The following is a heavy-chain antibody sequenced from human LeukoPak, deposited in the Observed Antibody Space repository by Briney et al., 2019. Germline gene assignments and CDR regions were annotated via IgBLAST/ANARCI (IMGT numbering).Heavy chain of an antibody. V-gene: IGHV4-39*07. D-gene: IGHD2-15*01. CDR3: AGATTEYGSGGSCYSGGFDY. J-gene: IGHJ4*02. Sequence: ASETLSLTCTVSGGSISSSSYFWGWVRQPPGKGLGWIGSIYYSGSTYYSPSLKSRVTLSQRPSKNHLSRKVICVPAADTAVSFCAGATTEYGSGGSCYSGGFDYWGQGTLVTVSS. CDR1: GGSISSSSYF. CDR2: IYYSGST.